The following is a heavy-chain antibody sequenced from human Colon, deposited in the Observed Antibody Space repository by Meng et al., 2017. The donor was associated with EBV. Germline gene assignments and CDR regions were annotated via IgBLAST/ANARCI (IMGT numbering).Heavy chain of an antibody. V-gene: IGHV1-69-2*01. J-gene: IGHJ6*02. Sequence: EVQLVQSGAEVKKPGATVKIACEVSAHIFTDKYLHWVQQAPGKGLEWMGLVDPEDGKTIYAEKFQDRVTITADTSTDTSHMELSRLGSEDTAVYYCALSGGYCSSTSCYGKRNNFYFGMDVWGQGTTVTVS. CDR1: AHIFTDKY. D-gene: IGHD2-2*01. CDR2: VDPEDGKT. CDR3: ALSGGYCSSTSCYGKRNNFYFGMDV.